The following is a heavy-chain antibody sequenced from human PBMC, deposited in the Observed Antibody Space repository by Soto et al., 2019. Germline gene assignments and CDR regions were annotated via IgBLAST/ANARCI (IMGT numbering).Heavy chain of an antibody. Sequence: PGGSLRLSCAASGFAFSTYGMHWVRQAPGKGLEWVAAISRDGINENYADSVKGRFTLSRDNSKNTVFLQRNSLSAEDTAVYFCAKDIDGSGSSRHYYYYVVDVWGQGTTVTVSS. D-gene: IGHD3-22*01. CDR3: AKDIDGSGSSRHYYYYVVDV. CDR2: ISRDGINE. J-gene: IGHJ6*02. CDR1: GFAFSTYG. V-gene: IGHV3-30*18.